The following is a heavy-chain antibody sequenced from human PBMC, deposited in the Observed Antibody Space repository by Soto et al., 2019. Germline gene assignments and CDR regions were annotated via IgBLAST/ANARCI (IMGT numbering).Heavy chain of an antibody. J-gene: IGHJ2*01. CDR1: EDTFRNYA. CDR2: IIPIFGTA. CDR3: ASTKYDSSDYYYWYLGL. V-gene: IGHV1-69*06. D-gene: IGHD3-22*01. Sequence: QVELVQSGAEVKKPGSSVKVSCQASEDTFRNYAISWVRQAPGQGLEWMGGIIPIFGTANYAQTFQGRVTITADTSANAVYLELSSLRSEDTSVYYCASTKYDSSDYYYWYLGLWGRGTLVTVSS.